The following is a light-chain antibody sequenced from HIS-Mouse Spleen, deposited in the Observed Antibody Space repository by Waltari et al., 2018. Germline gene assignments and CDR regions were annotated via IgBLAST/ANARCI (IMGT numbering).Light chain of an antibody. J-gene: IGLJ1*01. Sequence: QSALTQPPSASGSPGQSVTISCTGTSSDVGGYNYVPWYQQHPGKAPQLMIYEVSKRPSGVPDRFSGSKSGNTASLTVSGLQAEDEADYYCSSYAGSNNLGVFGTGTKVTVL. CDR2: EVS. V-gene: IGLV2-8*01. CDR1: SSDVGGYNY. CDR3: SSYAGSNNLGV.